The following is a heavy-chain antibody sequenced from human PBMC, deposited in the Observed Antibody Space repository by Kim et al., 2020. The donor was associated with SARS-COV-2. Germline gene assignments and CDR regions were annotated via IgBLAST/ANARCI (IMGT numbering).Heavy chain of an antibody. V-gene: IGHV3-9*01. Sequence: GGSLRLSCAASGFTFDDYAMHWVRQAPGKGLEWVSGISWNSGSIGYADSVKGRFTISRDNAKNSLYLQMNSLRAEDTALYYCAKDQIWWLLGGGGMDVWGQGATVTVSS. CDR3: AKDQIWWLLGGGGMDV. CDR2: ISWNSGSI. CDR1: GFTFDDYA. J-gene: IGHJ6*02. D-gene: IGHD5-12*01.